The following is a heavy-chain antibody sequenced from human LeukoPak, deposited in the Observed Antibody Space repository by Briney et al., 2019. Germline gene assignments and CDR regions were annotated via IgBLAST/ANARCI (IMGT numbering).Heavy chain of an antibody. D-gene: IGHD2-15*01. Sequence: ASVKVSCKASGYTFTSYDINWVRQATGQGLEWMGWMNPNSGNTGYAQKFQGRVTMTRNTSISTAYMELSSLRAEDTAVYYCARDPVVVVAATSHFDYWGQGTLVTVSS. CDR1: GYTFTSYD. CDR2: MNPNSGNT. CDR3: ARDPVVVVAATSHFDY. V-gene: IGHV1-8*01. J-gene: IGHJ4*02.